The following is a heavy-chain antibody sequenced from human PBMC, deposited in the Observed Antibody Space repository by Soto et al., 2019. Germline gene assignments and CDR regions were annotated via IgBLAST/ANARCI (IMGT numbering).Heavy chain of an antibody. J-gene: IGHJ4*02. CDR3: ARGRRYSSYFDY. D-gene: IGHD6-13*01. Sequence: SETLSLTCAVYGGSFSGYYWSWIRQPPGKGLEWIGEINHSGSTNYNPSLKSRVTISVDTSKNQFSLKLSSVTAADTAVYYCARGRRYSSYFDYWGQGTLVTVSS. CDR2: INHSGST. V-gene: IGHV4-34*01. CDR1: GGSFSGYY.